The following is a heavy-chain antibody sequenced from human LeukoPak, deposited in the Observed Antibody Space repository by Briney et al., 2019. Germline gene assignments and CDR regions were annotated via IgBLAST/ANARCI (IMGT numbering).Heavy chain of an antibody. D-gene: IGHD7-27*01. CDR2: IFISGST. Sequence: PSETLSLTCTVSGGSISSGALYWGWIRQPAGKGLEWIGRIFISGSTEYNPSLKSRVTISIDTSKNQFSLKLSSVTAADTAVYYCVRGNWGSDFDYWGQGTLVTVSS. CDR3: VRGNWGSDFDY. CDR1: GGSISSGALY. J-gene: IGHJ4*02. V-gene: IGHV4-61*02.